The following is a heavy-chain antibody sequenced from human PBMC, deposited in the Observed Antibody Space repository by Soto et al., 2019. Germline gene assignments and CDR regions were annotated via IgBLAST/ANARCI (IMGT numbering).Heavy chain of an antibody. V-gene: IGHV5-51*01. Sequence: GESLKISCQRSGYSFTNYWVGWVRQIPGRGLEWMGIIHPGDSDTRYSPFFQGQVTISADKSISTAYLQWSSLKASDTAMYYCARHNRYSSTWFEGWFDPWGQGTLVTVSS. J-gene: IGHJ5*02. CDR2: IHPGDSDT. D-gene: IGHD6-13*01. CDR3: ARHNRYSSTWFEGWFDP. CDR1: GYSFTNYW.